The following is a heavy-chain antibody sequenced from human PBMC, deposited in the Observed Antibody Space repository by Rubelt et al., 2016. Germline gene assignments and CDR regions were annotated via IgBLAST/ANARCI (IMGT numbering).Heavy chain of an antibody. D-gene: IGHD1-26*01. V-gene: IGHV3-30*03. Sequence: PGKGLEWVAVISYDGSDKYYADSVKGRFTISRDNSKNTLYLQMNSLRAEDTAVYYCAGVRSGSYGYWYFDLWGRGTLVTVSS. CDR2: ISYDGSDK. J-gene: IGHJ2*01. CDR3: AGVRSGSYGYWYFDL.